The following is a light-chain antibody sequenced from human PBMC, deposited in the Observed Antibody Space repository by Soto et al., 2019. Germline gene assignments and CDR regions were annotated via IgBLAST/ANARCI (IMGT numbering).Light chain of an antibody. Sequence: DVVMTQSPLSLPVTLGQPASISCRSSQGLVYSDGNTYLNWYQQRPGQSPRRLIYEVSNRDPGVQDGFRGSGSGIDFTQKISRVEAEDIGVYYGLQITRWPHTFGPGTKLDIK. CDR3: LQITRWPHT. J-gene: IGKJ2*01. CDR2: EVS. CDR1: QGLVYSDGNTY. V-gene: IGKV2-30*01.